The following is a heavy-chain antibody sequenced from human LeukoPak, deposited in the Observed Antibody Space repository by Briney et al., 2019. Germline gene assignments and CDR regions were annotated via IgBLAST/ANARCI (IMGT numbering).Heavy chain of an antibody. V-gene: IGHV3-23*01. CDR1: GFTFSSYA. Sequence: PGGALRLSCAASGFTFSSYAMSWVRQAPGKGLEWVSAISGSGGSTYYADSVKGRFTISRDNSKNTLYLQMNSLRAEDTAVYYCAKAGPYSSGWYGIYWGQGTLVTVSS. J-gene: IGHJ4*02. CDR3: AKAGPYSSGWYGIY. D-gene: IGHD6-19*01. CDR2: ISGSGGST.